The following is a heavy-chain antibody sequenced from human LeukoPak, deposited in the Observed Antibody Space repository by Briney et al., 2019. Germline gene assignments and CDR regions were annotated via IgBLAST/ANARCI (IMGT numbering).Heavy chain of an antibody. CDR1: GASITSSGSF. Sequence: PSETLSLTCTVSGASITSSGSFWGWFRHPPGKGLELLGTISHSGTTYYNPSLKSRVTISTDTSNNNFSLKLISVTAADTAVYFCARGHAPGPYFYDSTAYKFWGEGTLVTVSS. CDR2: ISHSGTT. D-gene: IGHD3-22*01. J-gene: IGHJ4*02. V-gene: IGHV4-39*07. CDR3: ARGHAPGPYFYDSTAYKF.